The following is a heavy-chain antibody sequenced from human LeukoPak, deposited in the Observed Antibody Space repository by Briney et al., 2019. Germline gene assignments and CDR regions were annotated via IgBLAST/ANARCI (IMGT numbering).Heavy chain of an antibody. CDR2: IYHSGST. CDR1: GGSISSSNW. CDR3: AGLTYDSSGYYFDY. V-gene: IGHV4-4*02. D-gene: IGHD3-22*01. J-gene: IGHJ4*02. Sequence: SETLSLTCAVSGGSISSSNWWSWVRQPPGKGLEWIGEIYHSGSTNYNPSLKSRVTISVDKSKNQFSLKLSSVTAADTAVYYCAGLTYDSSGYYFDYWGQGTLVTVSS.